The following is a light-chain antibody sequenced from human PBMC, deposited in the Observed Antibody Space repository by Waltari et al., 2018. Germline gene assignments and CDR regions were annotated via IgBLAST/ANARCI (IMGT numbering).Light chain of an antibody. Sequence: QSALTQPASVSGSSGQSITISCPGTSSDVGGYNYVSWYQQHPGEAPKLMIYDVSNRPSGVSNRCSGSKSGNTASLTISGLQAEDEADYYCSSYTSSNTYVFGTGTKVTVL. V-gene: IGLV2-14*03. CDR3: SSYTSSNTYV. CDR2: DVS. J-gene: IGLJ1*01. CDR1: SSDVGGYNY.